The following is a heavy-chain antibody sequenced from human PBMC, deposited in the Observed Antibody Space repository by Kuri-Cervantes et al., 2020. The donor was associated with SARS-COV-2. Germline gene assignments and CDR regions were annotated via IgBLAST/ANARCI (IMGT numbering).Heavy chain of an antibody. CDR1: GYIVTDHY. D-gene: IGHD3-16*01. J-gene: IGHJ4*02. CDR2: INPKSGGT. CDR3: ARVSLGRHQTTRGSALGACDF. Sequence: ASVNVSCKTSGYIVTDHYMDWVRQAPGQGLEWMGWINPKSGGTHYAQKFQGRVTMTRDTTTDTAYMDLRRLKSEDTAIYYCARVSLGRHQTTRGSALGACDFWGQGTPVTVSS. V-gene: IGHV1-2*02.